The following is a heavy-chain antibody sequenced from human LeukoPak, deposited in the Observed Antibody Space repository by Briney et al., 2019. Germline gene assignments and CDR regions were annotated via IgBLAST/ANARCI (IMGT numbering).Heavy chain of an antibody. D-gene: IGHD4-17*01. CDR3: ARANGDQRSNAFDI. CDR1: GYTFTGYY. Sequence: ASVKVSCKASGYTFTGYYMHWVRQAPGQGLEWMGRINPNSGGTNYAQKFQGRVTMTRDTSISKAYMELSRLRSDDTAVYYCARANGDQRSNAFDIWGQGTMVTVSS. V-gene: IGHV1-2*06. J-gene: IGHJ3*02. CDR2: INPNSGGT.